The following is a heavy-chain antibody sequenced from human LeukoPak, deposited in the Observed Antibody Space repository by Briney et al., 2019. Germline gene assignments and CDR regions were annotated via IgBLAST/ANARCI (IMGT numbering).Heavy chain of an antibody. Sequence: GGSLRLSCAAAEFTFSSHGMHWVRQAPGKGLEWVAVISYDGSNKYYADSVKGRFTISRDNSKNTLYLQMNSLRAEDTAVYHCAKDGRSYSSGWPPFDYWGQGALVTVSS. J-gene: IGHJ4*02. V-gene: IGHV3-30*18. CDR2: ISYDGSNK. D-gene: IGHD6-19*01. CDR1: EFTFSSHG. CDR3: AKDGRSYSSGWPPFDY.